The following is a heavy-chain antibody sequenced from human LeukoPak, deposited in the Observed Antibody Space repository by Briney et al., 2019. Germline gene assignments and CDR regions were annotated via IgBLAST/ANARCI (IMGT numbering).Heavy chain of an antibody. J-gene: IGHJ5*01. CDR2: ISSSSSYI. Sequence: GGSLRLSCAASGFTFSSYSMNWVRQAPGKGLEWVSSISSSSSYIYYADSVKGRFTISRDNAKNSLYLQMNSLRAEDTAVYYCARDSYYDFWSGYSNHNWFDSWGQGTLVTVSS. CDR3: ARDSYYDFWSGYSNHNWFDS. CDR1: GFTFSSYS. V-gene: IGHV3-21*01. D-gene: IGHD3-3*01.